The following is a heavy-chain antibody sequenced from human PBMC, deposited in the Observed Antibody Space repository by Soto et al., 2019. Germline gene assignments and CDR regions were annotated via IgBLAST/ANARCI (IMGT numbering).Heavy chain of an antibody. J-gene: IGHJ4*02. D-gene: IGHD7-27*01. CDR1: GFSFSISP. V-gene: IGHV3-30-3*01. Sequence: GGALRLSCTASGFSFSISPMHWVRQAPGKGPEWVALISYDGTNKFYADSVKGRFTISRDNSKSTLYLQVDSLRPEDAAVYYCARDPKTSGGQHWAFNYFDSWGQGTLVTVSS. CDR3: ARDPKTSGGQHWAFNYFDS. CDR2: ISYDGTNK.